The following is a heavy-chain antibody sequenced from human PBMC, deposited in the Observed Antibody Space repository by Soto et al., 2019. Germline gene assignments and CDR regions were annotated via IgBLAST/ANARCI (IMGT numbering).Heavy chain of an antibody. V-gene: IGHV4-59*11. CDR2: IYYRGST. CDR1: GGSISSHY. Sequence: PSETLSLTCTVSGGSISSHYCSFFRQAPVKGLEWIVHIYYRGSTTYNPSLRSRSTISVDTSNNQFSLKLNSVTTADTAVYYCARDGREASGMDVWGQGTKVTVSS. D-gene: IGHD1-26*01. CDR3: ARDGREASGMDV. J-gene: IGHJ6*02.